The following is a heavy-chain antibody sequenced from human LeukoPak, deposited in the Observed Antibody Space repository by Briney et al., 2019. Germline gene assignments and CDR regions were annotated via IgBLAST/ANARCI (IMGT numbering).Heavy chain of an antibody. CDR3: ARVFNYYDSSGYYFYYMDV. J-gene: IGHJ6*03. CDR1: GGSISSYY. V-gene: IGHV4-59*01. D-gene: IGHD3-22*01. Sequence: SETLSLTCTVSGGSISSYYWSWIRQPPGKGLEWIGYIYYSGSTSYNPSLKSRVTISVDTSKNQFSLKLSSVTAADTAVYYCARVFNYYDSSGYYFYYMDVWGKGTTVTVSS. CDR2: IYYSGST.